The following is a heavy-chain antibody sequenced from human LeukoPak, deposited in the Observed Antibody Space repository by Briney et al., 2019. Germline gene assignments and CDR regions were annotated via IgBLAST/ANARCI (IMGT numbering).Heavy chain of an antibody. D-gene: IGHD6-6*01. CDR3: AKGHSSSYNWFDP. V-gene: IGHV3-23*01. Sequence: PGGSLRLSCAASGFIFSSYAMSWVRQAPGKGLEWVSTISGSGGSTYYADSVKGRFTISRDNSKNTVYLQMNSLRAEDTAVYYCAKGHSSSYNWFDPWGQGTLVTVSS. J-gene: IGHJ5*02. CDR1: GFIFSSYA. CDR2: ISGSGGST.